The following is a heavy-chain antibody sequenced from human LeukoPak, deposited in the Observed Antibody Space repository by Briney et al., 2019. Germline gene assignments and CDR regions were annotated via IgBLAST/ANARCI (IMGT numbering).Heavy chain of an antibody. CDR3: ARVYYGSGSLHYYYYYMDV. V-gene: IGHV3-23*01. Sequence: GGSLRLSCAASGFTFSSYAMSWVRQAPGKGLEWVSSIRGSGGGTNYGDSVKGRFTISRYNSKNTLYLQMNSLRADDTAVYYCARVYYGSGSLHYYYYYMDVWGKGTTVTISS. D-gene: IGHD3-10*01. CDR1: GFTFSSYA. CDR2: IRGSGGGT. J-gene: IGHJ6*03.